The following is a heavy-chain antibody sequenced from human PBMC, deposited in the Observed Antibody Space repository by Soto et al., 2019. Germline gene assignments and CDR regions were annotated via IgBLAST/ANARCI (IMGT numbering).Heavy chain of an antibody. CDR3: ARDFGRHGAVDTTGWFDP. D-gene: IGHD3-3*01. CDR2: INPTDGSV. CDR1: GYTFKSFY. V-gene: IGHV1-46*02. Sequence: QVQLVQSGAEVKKPRASVKVSCTASGYTFKSFYMHWVRQAPGQGLEWIGMINPTDGSVSFAQKFQDRVTLTTDRPTSTVYMELSSLTREDTAVYFCARDFGRHGAVDTTGWFDPWGQGTLVTVSS. J-gene: IGHJ5*02.